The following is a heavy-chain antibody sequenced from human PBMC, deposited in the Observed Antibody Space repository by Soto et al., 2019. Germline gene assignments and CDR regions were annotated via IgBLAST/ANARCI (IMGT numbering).Heavy chain of an antibody. CDR3: ARAWNDFWSGPYYYYYYGMDV. V-gene: IGHV3-7*01. CDR1: GFTFSSYW. D-gene: IGHD3-3*01. CDR2: IKQDGSEK. J-gene: IGHJ6*02. Sequence: GGSLSLSCAASGFTFSSYWMSWVRQAPGKGLEWVANIKQDGSEKYYVDSVKGRFTISRDNAKNSLYLQMNSLRAEDTAVYYCARAWNDFWSGPYYYYYYGMDVWGQGTTVTVSS.